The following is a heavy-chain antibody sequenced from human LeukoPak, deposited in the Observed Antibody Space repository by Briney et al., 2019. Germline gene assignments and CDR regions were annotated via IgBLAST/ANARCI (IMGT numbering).Heavy chain of an antibody. Sequence: SGGSLRLSCAASGFTLSPDVLHWVRQAPGKGLEWVAIISDDRSYQHYADSVKGRFTISRDNSKNTLSLQMNSLRAEDTAVYYCARGKGYCSSTSCYGDYYYGMDVWGQGTTVTVSS. CDR3: ARGKGYCSSTSCYGDYYYGMDV. V-gene: IGHV3-30*04. D-gene: IGHD2-2*01. CDR1: GFTLSPDV. J-gene: IGHJ6*02. CDR2: ISDDRSYQ.